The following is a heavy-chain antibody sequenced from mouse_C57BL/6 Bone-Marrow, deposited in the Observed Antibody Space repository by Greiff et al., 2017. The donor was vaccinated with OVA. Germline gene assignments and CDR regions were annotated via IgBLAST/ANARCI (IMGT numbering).Heavy chain of an antibody. J-gene: IGHJ3*01. CDR1: GYAFTNYL. CDR2: INPGSGGT. V-gene: IGHV1-54*01. CDR3: ARYGYGGFAY. Sequence: VHLVESGAELVRPGTSVKVSCKASGYAFTNYLIEWVKQRPGQGLEWIGVINPGSGGTNYNEKFKGKATLTADKSSSTAYMQLSSLTSEDSAVYFCARYGYGGFAYWGQGTLVTVSA. D-gene: IGHD2-2*01.